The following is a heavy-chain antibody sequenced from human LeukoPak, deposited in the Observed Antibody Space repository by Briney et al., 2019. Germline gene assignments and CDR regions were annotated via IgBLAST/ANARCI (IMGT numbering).Heavy chain of an antibody. Sequence: GGSLRLSCAASGFTFDDYAMHWVRQAPGKGLEWVSGISWNSGSIGYADSAKGRFTISRDNAKNSLYLQMNSLRAEDTALYYCAKDIGNGDYVPYYYGMDVWGQGTTVTVSS. CDR3: AKDIGNGDYVPYYYGMDV. V-gene: IGHV3-9*01. CDR1: GFTFDDYA. CDR2: ISWNSGSI. D-gene: IGHD4-17*01. J-gene: IGHJ6*02.